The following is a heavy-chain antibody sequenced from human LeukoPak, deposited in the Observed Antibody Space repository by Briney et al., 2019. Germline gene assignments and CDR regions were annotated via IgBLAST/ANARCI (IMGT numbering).Heavy chain of an antibody. J-gene: IGHJ6*03. V-gene: IGHV1-18*01. CDR3: ARAGDIVVVPAAGDYYYYMDV. D-gene: IGHD2-2*01. CDR1: GYTFTSYG. Sequence: ASVKVSCKASGYTFTSYGISWVRQAPGQGFEWMGWISAYNGNTNYAQKLQGRVTMTTDTSTSTAYMELRSLRSDDTAVYYCARAGDIVVVPAAGDYYYYMDVWGKGTTVTVSS. CDR2: ISAYNGNT.